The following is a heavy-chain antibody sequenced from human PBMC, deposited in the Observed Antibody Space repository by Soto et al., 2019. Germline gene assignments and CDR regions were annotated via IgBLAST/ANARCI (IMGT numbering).Heavy chain of an antibody. J-gene: IGHJ5*02. Sequence: LRLSCAASGFTFNNYAMSWVRQAPGKGLEWVSAISGNGISTYYADSVRGRFTISRDNSENTLFLQMNRLRADDTAVYYCTSDPISIVRGTDNWFDPWGQGTLVTDSS. CDR1: GFTFNNYA. CDR3: TSDPISIVRGTDNWFDP. V-gene: IGHV3-23*01. CDR2: ISGNGIST. D-gene: IGHD3-10*01.